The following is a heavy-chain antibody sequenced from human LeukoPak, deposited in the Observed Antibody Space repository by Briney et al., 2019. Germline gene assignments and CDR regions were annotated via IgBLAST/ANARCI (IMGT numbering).Heavy chain of an antibody. CDR2: INPNSGGT. CDR3: ARSGYCSSTSCFGWFDP. D-gene: IGHD2-2*01. J-gene: IGHJ5*02. V-gene: IGHV1-2*02. Sequence: ASVKVSCKASGGTFSSYAISWVRQAPGQGLEWMGWINPNSGGTNYAQKFQGRVTMTRDTSISTAYMELSRLRSDDTAVYYCARSGYCSSTSCFGWFDPWGQGTLVTVSS. CDR1: GGTFSSYA.